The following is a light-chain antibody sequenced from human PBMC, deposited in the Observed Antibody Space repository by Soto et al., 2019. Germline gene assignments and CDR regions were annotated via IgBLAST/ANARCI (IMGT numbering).Light chain of an antibody. CDR3: CSIGGRYLYV. J-gene: IGLJ1*01. V-gene: IGLV2-11*01. CDR2: DVS. Sequence: QSALTQPRSVSGSPGQSVTISCTGTSSDVGGYNYVSWYQRPPGTAPKLRIFDVSKRPSGAPDRFPGSKSGTTASLTISGLQAEDEAEYYWCSIGGRYLYVFGAGTKVTVL. CDR1: SSDVGGYNY.